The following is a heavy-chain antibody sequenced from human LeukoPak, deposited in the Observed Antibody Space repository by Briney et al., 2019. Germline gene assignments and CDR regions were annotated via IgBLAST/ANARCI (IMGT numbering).Heavy chain of an antibody. J-gene: IGHJ4*01. CDR1: GFTFTDYW. CDR3: ARDGTAAGLYFDL. D-gene: IGHD6-13*01. V-gene: IGHV3-7*01. Sequence: PGGSLRLSYVVSGFTFTDYWMNWVRQAPGKGPEWVASIRQDGSEKTYVDSVKGRFTISRDNTKNSLSLQLNGLRAEDTAVYYCARDGTAAGLYFDLWGQGTLVTVSS. CDR2: IRQDGSEK.